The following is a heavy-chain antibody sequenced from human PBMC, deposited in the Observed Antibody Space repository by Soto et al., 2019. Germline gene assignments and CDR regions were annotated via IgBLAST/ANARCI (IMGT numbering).Heavy chain of an antibody. D-gene: IGHD6-19*01. CDR2: ISSTGRTI. Sequence: LRLSCGASGFTFSNYYMSWIRQAPGKGLEWVSYISSTGRTIYYADSVKGRFTVSRDNAQNSLSLKLNSLRVEDTAVYYCARSYSSGWEFDYWGQGTQVTVS. V-gene: IGHV3-11*01. CDR1: GFTFSNYY. CDR3: ARSYSSGWEFDY. J-gene: IGHJ4*02.